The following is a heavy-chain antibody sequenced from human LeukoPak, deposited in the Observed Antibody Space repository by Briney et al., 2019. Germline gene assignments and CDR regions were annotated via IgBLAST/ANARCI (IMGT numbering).Heavy chain of an antibody. J-gene: IGHJ4*02. CDR1: GFIVSASY. Sequence: PGGSLRLSCAASGFIVSASYMSWVRQAPGKGLEWVSIIYGDGHTYYADSVKGRLTASRDNSKNTSYLQMDSLRAEDTAVYYCARGRRYCTNPNCYAELDYWGQGTLVAVS. CDR3: ARGRRYCTNPNCYAELDY. CDR2: IYGDGHT. V-gene: IGHV3-53*01. D-gene: IGHD2-2*01.